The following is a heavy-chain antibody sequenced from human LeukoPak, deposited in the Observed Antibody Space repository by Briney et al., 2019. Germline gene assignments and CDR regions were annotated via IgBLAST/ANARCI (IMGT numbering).Heavy chain of an antibody. CDR3: AKAKSGLDY. CDR1: EFSVGSNY. CDR2: IYSGGST. D-gene: IGHD1-26*01. Sequence: GGSLRLSCAASEFSVGSNYMTWVRQAPGKGLEWVSLIYSGGSTYYADSVKGRFTISRDNSKNTLYLQMNSLRAEDTAVYYCAKAKSGLDYWGQGTLVTVSS. J-gene: IGHJ4*02. V-gene: IGHV3-53*01.